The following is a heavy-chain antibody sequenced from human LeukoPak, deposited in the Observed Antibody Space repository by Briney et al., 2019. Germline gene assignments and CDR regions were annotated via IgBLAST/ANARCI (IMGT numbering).Heavy chain of an antibody. D-gene: IGHD1-26*01. V-gene: IGHV4-39*07. CDR3: ARGNSGSYWRGAFDI. Sequence: SETLSLTCTVSGGSISSSSYYWGWIRQPPGKGLEWIGGIYYSGSTYYNPSLKSRVTISVDTSKNQFSLKLSSVTAADTAVYYCARGNSGSYWRGAFDIWGQGTMVTVSS. CDR1: GGSISSSSYY. CDR2: IYYSGST. J-gene: IGHJ3*02.